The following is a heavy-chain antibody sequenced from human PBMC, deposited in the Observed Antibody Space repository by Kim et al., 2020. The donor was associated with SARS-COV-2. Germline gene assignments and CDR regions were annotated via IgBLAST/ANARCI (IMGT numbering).Heavy chain of an antibody. Sequence: SETLSLTCTVSGGSISSYYWSWIRQPPGKGLEWIGYIYYSGSTNYNPSLKSRVTISVDTSKNQFSLKLSSVTAADTAVYYCARYTGDPRNYYYGMDVWGQGTTVTVSS. CDR2: IYYSGST. D-gene: IGHD2-21*01. J-gene: IGHJ6*02. V-gene: IGHV4-59*08. CDR3: ARYTGDPRNYYYGMDV. CDR1: GGSISSYY.